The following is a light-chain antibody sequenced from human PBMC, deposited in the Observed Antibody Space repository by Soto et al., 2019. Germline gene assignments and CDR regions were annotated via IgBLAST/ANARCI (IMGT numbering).Light chain of an antibody. CDR2: GAS. J-gene: IGKJ2*01. CDR1: QSVISSY. CDR3: QHYGASHPMYT. V-gene: IGKV3-20*01. Sequence: EIVLTQSPGTLSLSPGERATVSCRASQSVISSYLAWYQQKPGQAPRLLIYGASSRATGIPDRFSGSGSGTDFTLTISRLEPEDFAVYYCQHYGASHPMYTFGQGTKLEIK.